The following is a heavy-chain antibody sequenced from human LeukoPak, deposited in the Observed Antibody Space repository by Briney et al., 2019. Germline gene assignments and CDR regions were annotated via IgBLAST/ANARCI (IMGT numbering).Heavy chain of an antibody. CDR1: GYTLTELS. D-gene: IGHD3-10*01. Sequence: ASVKVSCKVSGYTLTELSMHWVRQAPGKGLEWMGGFDPEDGETIYTQKFQGRVTMTEDTSTDTAYMELSSLRSEDTAVYYCATGDPKGFGELSNWGQGTLVTVSS. CDR3: ATGDPKGFGELSN. V-gene: IGHV1-24*01. CDR2: FDPEDGET. J-gene: IGHJ4*02.